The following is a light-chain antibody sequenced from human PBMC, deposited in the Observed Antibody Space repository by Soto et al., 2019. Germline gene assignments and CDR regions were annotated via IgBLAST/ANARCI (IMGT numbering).Light chain of an antibody. CDR1: SSNIGAGYD. CDR3: QSYDSSLSAWV. Sequence: QSVLTQPPSVSGAPGQRVTISCTGSSSNIGAGYDVHWYQQLPGTAPKLLIYGDNNRPSGVPDRFSGSKSGTLASLAITGLQAEDEADYYCQSYDSSLSAWVFGGGTKVTVL. CDR2: GDN. V-gene: IGLV1-40*01. J-gene: IGLJ3*02.